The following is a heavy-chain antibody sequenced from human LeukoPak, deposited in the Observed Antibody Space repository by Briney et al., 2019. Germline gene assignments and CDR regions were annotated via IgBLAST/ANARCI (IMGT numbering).Heavy chain of an antibody. CDR2: IYYSGST. CDR1: GGSISSYY. V-gene: IGHV4-59*01. J-gene: IGHJ2*01. CDR3: ARVSSAGYYGVVGSYFDL. Sequence: SETLSLTCTVSGGSISSYYWSWIRQPPGKGLEWIGYIYYSGSTNYIPSLKSRVTISVDTSKNQFSLKLSSVTAADTAVYYCARVSSAGYYGVVGSYFDLWGRGTLVTVSS. D-gene: IGHD2-2*01.